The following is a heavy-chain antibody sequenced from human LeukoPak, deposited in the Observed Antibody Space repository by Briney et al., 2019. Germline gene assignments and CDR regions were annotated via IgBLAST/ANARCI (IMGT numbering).Heavy chain of an antibody. J-gene: IGHJ4*02. Sequence: SGTLSLTCAVSGGSISSSNWWSWVRQPPGKGLEWIGEIYHSGSTNYNPSLKSRVTISVDTSKNQFSLKLSSVTATDTAVYYCARGRRPTYYYDSSGYSFDYWGQGTLVTVSS. D-gene: IGHD3-22*01. V-gene: IGHV4-4*02. CDR3: ARGRRPTYYYDSSGYSFDY. CDR1: GGSISSSNW. CDR2: IYHSGST.